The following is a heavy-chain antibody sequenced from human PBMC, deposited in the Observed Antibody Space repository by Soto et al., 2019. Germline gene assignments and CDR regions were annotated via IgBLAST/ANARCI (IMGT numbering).Heavy chain of an antibody. D-gene: IGHD3-22*01. Sequence: SETLSLTCTVSGGSISSYYCSWIRQPPGKGLEWIGYIYYSGSTTYNPSLKSRVTISVDTTKNKISLKLSSVTAADTAVYYCARVKGNYYDSSGYYGYWGQGTLVTVSS. V-gene: IGHV4-59*01. CDR3: ARVKGNYYDSSGYYGY. CDR2: IYYSGST. J-gene: IGHJ4*02. CDR1: GGSISSYY.